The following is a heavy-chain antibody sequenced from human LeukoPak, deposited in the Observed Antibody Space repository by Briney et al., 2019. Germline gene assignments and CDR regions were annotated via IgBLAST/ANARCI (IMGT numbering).Heavy chain of an antibody. Sequence: GGSLRLSCAASGLTFSKYSMTWVRQAPGKGLEWVSFIDTSSTTMYYADSVKGRFTISRDNSKNTLYLQMNSLRAEDTAVYYCAMGDYYDSSGIFDYWGQGTLVTVSS. V-gene: IGHV3-48*01. CDR2: IDTSSTTM. CDR1: GLTFSKYS. J-gene: IGHJ4*02. D-gene: IGHD3-22*01. CDR3: AMGDYYDSSGIFDY.